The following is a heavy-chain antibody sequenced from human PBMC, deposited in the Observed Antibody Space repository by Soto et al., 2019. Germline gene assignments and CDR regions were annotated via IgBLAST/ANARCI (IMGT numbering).Heavy chain of an antibody. CDR3: ARATSDGYDYYCYGMDV. J-gene: IGHJ6*02. CDR2: INPNSGGT. CDR1: GYTFTGYY. Sequence: ASVKVSCKASGYTFTGYYMHWVRQAPGQGLEWMGWINPNSGGTNYAQKFQGWVTMTRDTSISTAYMELSRLRSDDAAVYYCARATSDGYDYYCYGMDVWGQGTTVTVSS. V-gene: IGHV1-2*04. D-gene: IGHD5-18*01.